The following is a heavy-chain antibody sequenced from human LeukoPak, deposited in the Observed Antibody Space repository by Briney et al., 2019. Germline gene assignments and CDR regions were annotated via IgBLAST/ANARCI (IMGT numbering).Heavy chain of an antibody. D-gene: IGHD4-11*01. CDR2: IVVGSGNT. Sequence: SVKVSCKASGFTFTSSAMQWVRQARGQRLEWIGWIVVGSGNTNYAQKFQERVTITRDMSTSTAYMELSGLRSEDTAVYYCAAMGMTTVTTDYYYYGMDVWGQGTTVTVSS. CDR1: GFTFTSSA. CDR3: AAMGMTTVTTDYYYYGMDV. J-gene: IGHJ6*02. V-gene: IGHV1-58*02.